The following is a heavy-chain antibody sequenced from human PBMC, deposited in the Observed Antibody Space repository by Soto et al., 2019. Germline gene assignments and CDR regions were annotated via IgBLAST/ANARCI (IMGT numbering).Heavy chain of an antibody. D-gene: IGHD4-17*01. CDR2: INPNSGGT. V-gene: IGHV1-2*04. CDR1: GYTFTGYY. Sequence: QVQLVQSGAEVKKPGASVKVSCKASGYTFTGYYMHWVRQAPGQGLEWMGWINPNSGGTNYAQNFQGWVTLTRDTSISTAYMELSRLRSDDTAVYYCARDRVQKEDYGDYGGDAFDIWGQGTMVTVSS. CDR3: ARDRVQKEDYGDYGGDAFDI. J-gene: IGHJ3*02.